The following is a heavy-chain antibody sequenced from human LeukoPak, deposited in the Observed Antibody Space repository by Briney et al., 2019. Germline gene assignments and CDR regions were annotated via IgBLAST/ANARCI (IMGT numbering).Heavy chain of an antibody. CDR3: ARGYSSSWYALDY. Sequence: PSETLSLTCTVSGGSISSSNYYWGWIRQPPGKGLDWIGNIYYSGSTYYNPSLQSRVTISVDTSKNQFSLNLTSVTAADTAMYYCARGYSSSWYALDYWGQGTLVTVSS. J-gene: IGHJ4*02. CDR1: GGSISSSNYY. D-gene: IGHD6-13*01. CDR2: IYYSGST. V-gene: IGHV4-39*07.